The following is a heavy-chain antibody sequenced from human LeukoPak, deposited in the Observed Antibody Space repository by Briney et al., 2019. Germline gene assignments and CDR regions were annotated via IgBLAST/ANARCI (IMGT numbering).Heavy chain of an antibody. Sequence: SETVSLTCTVSGGSISSYYWSWIRQPPGKGLEWIGYIYYSGSTNYNPSLKSRVTISVDTSKNQSSLMLSSVTAADTAVYYCARHTAGSGIAARPDYWGQGTLVTVSS. CDR2: IYYSGST. CDR3: ARHTAGSGIAARPDY. J-gene: IGHJ4*02. V-gene: IGHV4-59*08. D-gene: IGHD6-6*01. CDR1: GGSISSYY.